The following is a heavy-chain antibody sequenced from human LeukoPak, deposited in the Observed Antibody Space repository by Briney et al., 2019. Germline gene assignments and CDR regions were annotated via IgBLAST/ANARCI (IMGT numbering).Heavy chain of an antibody. V-gene: IGHV3-30*04. D-gene: IGHD2-15*01. CDR2: ISYDGSNK. CDR1: GFTFSSYA. Sequence: RTGRSLRLSCAASGFTFSSYAMHWVRQAPGKGLEWVAVISYDGSNKYYADSVKGRFTISRDNSKNTLYLQMNSLRAEDTAVYYCARACCSGGSCYSPYYYYYYGMDVWGKGTTVTVSS. J-gene: IGHJ6*04. CDR3: ARACCSGGSCYSPYYYYYYGMDV.